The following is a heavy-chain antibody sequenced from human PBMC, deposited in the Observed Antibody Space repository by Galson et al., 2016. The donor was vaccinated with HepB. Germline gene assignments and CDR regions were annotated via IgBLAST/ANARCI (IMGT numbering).Heavy chain of an antibody. CDR1: GYMFTSYW. Sequence: QSGAEVKKPGESLNISCKGSGYMFTSYWIGWVRQKPGKGLEWMGIISPGDSDTRYSPSFQGQVTISIDKSISTAFLQWSSLKASDTAIYYCARLGCSSAFCQGYFEHWGQGTLVTVSS. J-gene: IGHJ1*01. CDR3: ARLGCSSAFCQGYFEH. V-gene: IGHV5-51*01. D-gene: IGHD2-2*01. CDR2: ISPGDSDT.